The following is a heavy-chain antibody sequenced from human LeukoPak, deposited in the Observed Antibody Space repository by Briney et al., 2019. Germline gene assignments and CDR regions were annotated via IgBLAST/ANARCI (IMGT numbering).Heavy chain of an antibody. CDR2: GSESGGT. D-gene: IGHD3-3*01. CDR1: GGSLNGHY. Sequence: SSETLSLTCAVYGGSLNGHYWSWIRQPPGKGLEWIGEGSESGGTKFNPSLKSRVTISADTSKNQFSLKLNSVTAADTAMYYCAKNGQSGFTFDPWGQGTLVTVSS. V-gene: IGHV4-34*01. J-gene: IGHJ5*02. CDR3: AKNGQSGFTFDP.